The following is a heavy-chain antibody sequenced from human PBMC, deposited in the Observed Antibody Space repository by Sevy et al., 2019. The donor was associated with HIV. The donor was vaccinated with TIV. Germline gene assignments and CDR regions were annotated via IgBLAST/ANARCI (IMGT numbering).Heavy chain of an antibody. Sequence: GGSLRLSCAASGFTVSSNYMSWVRQAPGKGLEWVSGIYSGGSTYYADSVKGRFTISRDNFKNTLYFQMNSLRGDDTAVYYCARNLVGASDSWGQGTLVTVSS. CDR2: IYSGGST. CDR3: ARNLVGASDS. CDR1: GFTVSSNY. V-gene: IGHV3-66*01. J-gene: IGHJ4*02. D-gene: IGHD1-26*01.